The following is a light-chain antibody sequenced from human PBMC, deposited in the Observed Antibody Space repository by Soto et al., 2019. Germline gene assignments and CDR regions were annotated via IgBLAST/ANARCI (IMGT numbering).Light chain of an antibody. Sequence: DVKMTQSPSTLSASVGDTVTITFRASQALSNYLAWYQQKPGKAPDLLIYSASTLQSGVPSRFSGSGSETEFSLTISSLQPEDVATYYCQKYNSAPRTFGQGTNVDIK. V-gene: IGKV1-27*01. CDR1: QALSNY. CDR2: SAS. CDR3: QKYNSAPRT. J-gene: IGKJ1*01.